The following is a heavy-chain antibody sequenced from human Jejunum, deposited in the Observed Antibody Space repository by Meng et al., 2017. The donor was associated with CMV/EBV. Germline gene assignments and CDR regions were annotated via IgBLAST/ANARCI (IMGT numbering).Heavy chain of an antibody. J-gene: IGHJ3*02. CDR1: GDSFTDFW. V-gene: IGHV5-51*01. D-gene: IGHD3/OR15-3a*01. CDR3: ATQTGLGNDAFDI. CDR2: FYPGDSDT. Sequence: SGDSFTDFWIGWVRQMPGKGLEWMGLFYPGDSDTRYNPTFQGQVTMSADKSISTVYLQWSSLRASDTGIYYCATQTGLGNDAFDIWGQGTMVTVSS.